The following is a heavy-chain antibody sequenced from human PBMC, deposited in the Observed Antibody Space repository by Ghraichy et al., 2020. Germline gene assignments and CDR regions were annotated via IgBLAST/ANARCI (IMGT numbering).Heavy chain of an antibody. CDR1: GGSISSGGYS. V-gene: IGHV4-30-4*07. CDR2: IYYSGST. Sequence: SETLSLTCAVSGGSISSGGYSWSWIRQPPGKGLEWIGYIYYSGSTYYNPSLKSRVTISVDTSKNQFSLKLSSVTAADTAVYYCARDRPSYCSSTSCYFSYGMDVWGQGTTVTVSS. D-gene: IGHD2-2*01. J-gene: IGHJ6*02. CDR3: ARDRPSYCSSTSCYFSYGMDV.